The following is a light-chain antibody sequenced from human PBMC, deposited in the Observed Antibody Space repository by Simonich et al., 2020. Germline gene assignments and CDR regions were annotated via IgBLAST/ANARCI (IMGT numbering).Light chain of an antibody. J-gene: IGLJ3*02. V-gene: IGLV2-14*03. CDR2: DVR. Sequence: QSALTQPASVSGSPGQSITISCTGTSSDVGGYNHVSWYQQHPGKAPKLIVYDVRKRPSGVSNRFSGSKSGNTASRTISGLQAEDEADYYCSSYTSSSTWVFGGGTKLTVL. CDR3: SSYTSSSTWV. CDR1: SSDVGGYNH.